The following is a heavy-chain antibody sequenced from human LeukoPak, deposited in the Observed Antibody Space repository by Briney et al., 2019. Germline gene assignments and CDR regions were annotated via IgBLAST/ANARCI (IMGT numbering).Heavy chain of an antibody. Sequence: PGGSLRLSCVASGFTFSTYGMSWVRQAPGKGLEWVSTISGSGASRYYADSVKGRFTISRDNSKNTLYLQMNSLRGEDTAVYYCAKSAVITVFQYYYMDVWGKGTTVTISS. CDR3: AKSAVITVFQYYYMDV. J-gene: IGHJ6*03. CDR1: GFTFSTYG. V-gene: IGHV3-23*01. D-gene: IGHD3-22*01. CDR2: ISGSGASR.